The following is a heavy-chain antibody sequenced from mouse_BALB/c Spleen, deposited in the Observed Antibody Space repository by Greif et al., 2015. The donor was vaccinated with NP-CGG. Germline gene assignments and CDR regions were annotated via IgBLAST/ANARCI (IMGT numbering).Heavy chain of an antibody. Sequence: VQLQESGAELVKPGASVKLSCKASGYTFTEYTIHWVKQRSGQGLEWIGWFYPGSGSIKYNEKFKDKATLTADKSSSTVYMELSRLTSEDSAVYFCARHEVGYYGYDGYWYFDVWGAGTTVTVSS. CDR3: ARHEVGYYGYDGYWYFDV. CDR2: FYPGSGSI. J-gene: IGHJ1*01. CDR1: GYTFTEYT. V-gene: IGHV1-62-2*01. D-gene: IGHD2-2*01.